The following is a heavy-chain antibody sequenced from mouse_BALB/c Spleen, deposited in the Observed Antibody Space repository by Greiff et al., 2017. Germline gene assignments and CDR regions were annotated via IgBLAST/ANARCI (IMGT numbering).Heavy chain of an antibody. Sequence: QVQLQQSGAELVRPGSSVKISCKASVYAFSSYWMNWVKQRPGQGLEWIGQIYPGDGDTNYNGKFKGKATLTADKSSSTAYMQLSSLTSEDSAVYFCAGGVPYAMDYWGQGTSVTVSS. CDR2: IYPGDGDT. CDR3: AGGVPYAMDY. J-gene: IGHJ4*01. D-gene: IGHD2-14*01. CDR1: VYAFSSYW. V-gene: IGHV1-80*01.